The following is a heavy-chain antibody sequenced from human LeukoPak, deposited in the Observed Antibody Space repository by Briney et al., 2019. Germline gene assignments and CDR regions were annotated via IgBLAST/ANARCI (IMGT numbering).Heavy chain of an antibody. D-gene: IGHD5-24*01. CDR2: MNPNSGNT. V-gene: IGHV1-8*03. J-gene: IGHJ6*03. Sequence: ASVKVSCKASGYTFTSYDINWVRQATGQGLEWMGWMNPNSGNTGYAQKFQGRVTITRNTSTSTAYMELRSLRSDDTAVYYCARNTYGYKFSMDVWGEGTTVTVSS. CDR1: GYTFTSYD. CDR3: ARNTYGYKFSMDV.